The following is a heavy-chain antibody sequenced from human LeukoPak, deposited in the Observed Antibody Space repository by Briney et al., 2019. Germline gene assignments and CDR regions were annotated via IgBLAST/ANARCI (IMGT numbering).Heavy chain of an antibody. CDR3: ARSHYDFWSGPNDY. CDR1: GFTFSSYS. J-gene: IGHJ4*02. V-gene: IGHV3-48*01. D-gene: IGHD3-3*01. CDR2: ISSSSSTI. Sequence: PGGSLRLSCAASGFTFSSYSMNWVRQAPGKGLEWVSYISSSSSTIYYADSVKGRFTISRDNAKNSLYLQMNSLRAEDTAVYYCARSHYDFWSGPNDYWGQGTLVTVSS.